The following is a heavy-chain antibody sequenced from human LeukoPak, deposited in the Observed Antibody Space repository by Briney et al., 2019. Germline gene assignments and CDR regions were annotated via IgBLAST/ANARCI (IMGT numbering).Heavy chain of an antibody. CDR2: IKQDGSEK. V-gene: IGHV3-7*01. CDR3: ARAGIQLWLSFPFDY. J-gene: IGHJ4*02. D-gene: IGHD5-18*01. CDR1: GFMFSNHW. Sequence: GGSLRLSCAASGFMFSNHWMSWVRQAPGKGLEWVANIKQDGSEKYYVDSVKGRFTISRDNAKNSLYLQMNSLRAEDTAVYYCARAGIQLWLSFPFDYWGQGTLVTVSS.